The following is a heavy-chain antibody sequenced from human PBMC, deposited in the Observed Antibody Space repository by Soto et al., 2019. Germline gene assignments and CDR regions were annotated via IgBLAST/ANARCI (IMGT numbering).Heavy chain of an antibody. J-gene: IGHJ4*02. V-gene: IGHV1-46*03. CDR1: GYPFTSYY. Sequence: QVQLVQSGAEVKKPGASVKVSCKASGYPFTSYYMHWVRQAPGQGLEWMGIINPSGGSTSYAQKCQGRVTMTRDTYTSTVYMELSSLRSEDTAVYYCARGGEAPSLVVVIALDYWGQGTLVTVSS. D-gene: IGHD2-21*01. CDR3: ARGGEAPSLVVVIALDY. CDR2: INPSGGST.